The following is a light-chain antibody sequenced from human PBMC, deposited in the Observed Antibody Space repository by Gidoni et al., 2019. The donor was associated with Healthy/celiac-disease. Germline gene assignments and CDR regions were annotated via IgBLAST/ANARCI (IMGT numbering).Light chain of an antibody. CDR3: QPSYSTPLT. Sequence: DIQMTQSPSSLSASVGDSVTITCRASQSISSYLNWYQQKPGKAPKLLIYAASSLQSGVPSRFSGSGSGTDFTLTISSLQPEDFATYYCQPSYSTPLTFGPGTKVDIK. V-gene: IGKV1-39*01. J-gene: IGKJ3*01. CDR2: AAS. CDR1: QSISSY.